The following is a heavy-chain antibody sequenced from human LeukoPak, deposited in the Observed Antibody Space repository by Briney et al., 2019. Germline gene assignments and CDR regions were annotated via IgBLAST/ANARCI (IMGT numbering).Heavy chain of an antibody. CDR1: GFTFSSYA. J-gene: IGHJ4*02. V-gene: IGHV3-30-3*01. CDR3: ARDDCSSTSCYKNFDY. CDR2: ISYDGSNK. Sequence: GGFLRLSCAASGFTFSSYAMHWVRQAPGKGLEWVAVISYDGSNKYYADSVKGRFTISRDNSKNTLYLQMDSLRAEDTAVYYCARDDCSSTSCYKNFDYWGQGTLVTVSS. D-gene: IGHD2-2*02.